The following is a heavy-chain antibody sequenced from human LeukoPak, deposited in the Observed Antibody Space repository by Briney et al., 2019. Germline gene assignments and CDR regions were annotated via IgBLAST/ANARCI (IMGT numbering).Heavy chain of an antibody. J-gene: IGHJ3*02. D-gene: IGHD6-19*01. Sequence: SETLSLTCTVSGGSISSYYWSWIRQPAGKGLEWIGRIYTSGSTNYNPSLKSRVTMSVDTSKNQFSLKLSSVTAADTAVYYCARVVAVAGSGYDAFDIWGQGTMVTVSS. CDR3: ARVVAVAGSGYDAFDI. CDR2: IYTSGST. CDR1: GGSISSYY. V-gene: IGHV4-4*07.